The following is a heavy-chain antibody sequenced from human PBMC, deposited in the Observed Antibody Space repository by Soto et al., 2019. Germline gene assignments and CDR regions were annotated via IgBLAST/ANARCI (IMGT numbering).Heavy chain of an antibody. Sequence: GGSLRLSCAASGFTFSSSWMHWVRQAPGKGLVWVSRISSDGSTTDYADSVKGRFTVSRDNAKSTLYLQMENLRAEDTAVYYCASLYSSGWARDHWGQGTLVTVSS. CDR3: ASLYSSGWARDH. J-gene: IGHJ4*02. CDR2: ISSDGSTT. CDR1: GFTFSSSW. D-gene: IGHD6-19*01. V-gene: IGHV3-74*01.